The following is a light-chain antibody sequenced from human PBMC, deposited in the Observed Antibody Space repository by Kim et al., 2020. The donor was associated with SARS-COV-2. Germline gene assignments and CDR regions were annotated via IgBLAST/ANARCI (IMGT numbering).Light chain of an antibody. CDR1: QSVSYW. Sequence: DIQMTQSPSTLSASVGDRVTITCRASQSVSYWLAWYQQKPGKAPKNLIYKASSLESGVPSRFSGSGSGTEFTLTISSLQPDDFATYYCQHYNSYPITFGQGTRLEI. CDR3: QHYNSYPIT. V-gene: IGKV1-5*03. CDR2: KAS. J-gene: IGKJ5*01.